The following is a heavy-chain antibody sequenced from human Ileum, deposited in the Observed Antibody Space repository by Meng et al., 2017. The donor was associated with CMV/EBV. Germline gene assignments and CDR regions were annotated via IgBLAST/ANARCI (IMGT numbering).Heavy chain of an antibody. D-gene: IGHD2-21*01. Sequence: GESLKISCAASGFSFSGFAMSWVRQAPGRGLEWVSSISINGDITYSVDSVRGRFTISRDNSKNTLYLQMHSLRAEDTAVYYCARRDCYGITCYWDYYGMDVWGQGTTVTVSS. CDR3: ARRDCYGITCYWDYYGMDV. CDR2: ISINGDIT. J-gene: IGHJ6*02. V-gene: IGHV3-23*01. CDR1: GFSFSGFA.